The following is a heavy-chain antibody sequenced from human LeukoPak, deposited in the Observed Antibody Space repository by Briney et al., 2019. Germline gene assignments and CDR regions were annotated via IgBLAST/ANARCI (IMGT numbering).Heavy chain of an antibody. Sequence: GGSLRLSCAASGFTFSSYAMHWVRQAPGKGLEWVAVISYDGSNKYYADSVKGRFTISRDNSKNTLYLQMNSLRAEDTAVYYCAKDASGVSGEYFQHWGQGTLVTVSS. D-gene: IGHD2-8*01. CDR2: ISYDGSNK. J-gene: IGHJ1*01. V-gene: IGHV3-30*04. CDR1: GFTFSSYA. CDR3: AKDASGVSGEYFQH.